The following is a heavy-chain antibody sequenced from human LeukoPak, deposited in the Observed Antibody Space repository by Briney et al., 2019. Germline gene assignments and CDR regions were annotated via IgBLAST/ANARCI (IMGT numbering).Heavy chain of an antibody. D-gene: IGHD3-10*01. J-gene: IGHJ4*02. Sequence: RASVKVSCKASEYTFTGYYIHWVRQAPGQGLEWMGRLNPNTGGTNYAQNFQGRVTMTRDTSISTVYMELSSLRSDDTALYYCARVPRSGSYIYFDYWGQGTLVTVSS. CDR1: EYTFTGYY. CDR2: LNPNTGGT. CDR3: ARVPRSGSYIYFDY. V-gene: IGHV1-2*06.